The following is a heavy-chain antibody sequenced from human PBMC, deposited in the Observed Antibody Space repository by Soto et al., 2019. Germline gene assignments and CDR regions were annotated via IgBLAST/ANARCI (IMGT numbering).Heavy chain of an antibody. CDR3: ARIVEVPGADIAY. D-gene: IGHD2-15*01. CDR1: GGSISGSY. Sequence: PSETLSLTCSVSGGSISGSYWSWIRQSPGKGLEWLGYVYYTGSTNYSPSLRSRVSISVDTSKNEFSLRLSSVTAADTAVYFCARIVEVPGADIAYWARGTHVTVSS. CDR2: VYYTGST. V-gene: IGHV4-59*01. J-gene: IGHJ4*02.